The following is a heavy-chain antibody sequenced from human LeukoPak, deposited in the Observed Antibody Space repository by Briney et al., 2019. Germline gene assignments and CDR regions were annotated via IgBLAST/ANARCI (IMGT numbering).Heavy chain of an antibody. J-gene: IGHJ6*02. CDR2: INHSGST. V-gene: IGHV4-34*01. Sequence: SETLSLTCAVYGGSFSGYYWSWIRQPPGKGLEWIGEINHSGSTNYNPSLKSRVTISVDTSKNQFSLKLSSVTAADTAVYYCVRRDGFSFYYYYYGMDVWGQGTTVTVSS. D-gene: IGHD5-24*01. CDR3: VRRDGFSFYYYYYGMDV. CDR1: GGSFSGYY.